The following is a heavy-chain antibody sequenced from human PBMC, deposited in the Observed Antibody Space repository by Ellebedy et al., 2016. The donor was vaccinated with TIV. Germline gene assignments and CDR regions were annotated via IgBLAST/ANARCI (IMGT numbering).Heavy chain of an antibody. D-gene: IGHD6-13*01. V-gene: IGHV5-51*01. Sequence: GESLKISXQGSGYTFSAYWIGWVRQLPGKGLEWMGIINPGDSDIRYSPSFKGQVSISADESIGTAYMQWSSLKTSDTAMYYCVRGAGYSSGWYVEYFPHWGQGTLVSVSS. J-gene: IGHJ1*01. CDR3: VRGAGYSSGWYVEYFPH. CDR2: INPGDSDI. CDR1: GYTFSAYW.